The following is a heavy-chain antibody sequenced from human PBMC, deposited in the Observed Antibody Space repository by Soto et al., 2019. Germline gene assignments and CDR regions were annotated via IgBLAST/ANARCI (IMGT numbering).Heavy chain of an antibody. J-gene: IGHJ5*02. V-gene: IGHV4-61*01. Sequence: SETLSLTCTVSGGSVSSGSYYWSWIRQPTGKGLEWIGYIYYSGSTNYNPSLKSRVTISVDTSKNKFSLKLSSVTAAATAVYYCARDSAVIAAAGPVCFDPWGQGTLVTVSS. CDR3: ARDSAVIAAAGPVCFDP. CDR1: GGSVSSGSYY. D-gene: IGHD6-13*01. CDR2: IYYSGST.